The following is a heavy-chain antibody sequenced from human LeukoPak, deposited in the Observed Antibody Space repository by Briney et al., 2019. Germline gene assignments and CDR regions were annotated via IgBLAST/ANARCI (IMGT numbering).Heavy chain of an antibody. D-gene: IGHD3-10*01. Sequence: ASVKVSCKASLYTFTSYGISWVRQAPGQGLEWMGWISAYNGNTNYAQKLQGRVTMTTDTPTSTAYMELRSLRSDDTAVYYCARGADYYGSGSRDYGMDVWGKGTTVTVSS. J-gene: IGHJ6*04. CDR2: ISAYNGNT. V-gene: IGHV1-18*04. CDR1: LYTFTSYG. CDR3: ARGADYYGSGSRDYGMDV.